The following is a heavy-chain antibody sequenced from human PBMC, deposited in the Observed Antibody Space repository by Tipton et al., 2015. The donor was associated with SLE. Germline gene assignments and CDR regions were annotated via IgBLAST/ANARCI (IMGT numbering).Heavy chain of an antibody. CDR3: ARGRYCSSTCCYYYYYYYMDV. J-gene: IGHJ6*03. CDR2: IIPIFGTA. D-gene: IGHD2-2*01. V-gene: IGHV1-69*05. CDR1: GGTFSSYA. Sequence: QSGAEVKKPGSSVKVSCKASGGTFSSYAISWVRQAPGQGLEWMGGIIPIFGTANYAQKFQGRVTITTDESTSAAYMELSSLRSEDTAVYYCARGRYCSSTCCYYYYYYYMDVWGKGTTVTVSS.